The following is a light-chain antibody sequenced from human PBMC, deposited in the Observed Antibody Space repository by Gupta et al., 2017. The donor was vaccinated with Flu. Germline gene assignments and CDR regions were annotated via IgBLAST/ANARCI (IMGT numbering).Light chain of an antibody. V-gene: IGKV2-28*01. CDR1: QSLLPSNGYSP. Sequence: ISCRSSQSLLPSNGYSPLNWYLQKPGQSPPLLIELGSIRASGVPARFGGSGSATEFTLKISRVVAAEFGVYYCMQGLQIPFNFGGRTKGE. J-gene: IGKJ4*01. CDR3: MQGLQIPFN. CDR2: LGS.